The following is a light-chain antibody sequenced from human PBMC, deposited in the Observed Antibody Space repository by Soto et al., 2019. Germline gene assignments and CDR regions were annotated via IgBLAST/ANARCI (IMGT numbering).Light chain of an antibody. Sequence: DIQMTQSPSTLSGSVGDRVTITCRASQTISSWLAWYQQKPGKAPKLLIYKASTLKSGVPSRFSGSGSGTEFTLTISSLQPDDFATYYCQQYQSSWTFGQGTKVDIK. CDR3: QQYQSSWT. CDR1: QTISSW. CDR2: KAS. J-gene: IGKJ1*01. V-gene: IGKV1-5*03.